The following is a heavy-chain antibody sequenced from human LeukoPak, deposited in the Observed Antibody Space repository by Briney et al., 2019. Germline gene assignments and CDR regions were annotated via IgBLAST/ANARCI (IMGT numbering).Heavy chain of an antibody. D-gene: IGHD2-8*02. J-gene: IGHJ5*02. CDR2: ISGSGGST. CDR3: ARVLTGSWDWFDP. V-gene: IGHV3-23*01. Sequence: GGSLRLSCAASGLTFSSYAMSWVRQAPGKGLEWVSAISGSGGSTYYADSVKGRFTISRDNSKNTLYLQMNSLRAEDTAVYYCARVLTGSWDWFDPWGQGTLVTVSS. CDR1: GLTFSSYA.